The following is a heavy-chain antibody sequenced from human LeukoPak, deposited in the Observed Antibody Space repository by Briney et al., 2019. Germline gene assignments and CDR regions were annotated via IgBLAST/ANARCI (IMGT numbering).Heavy chain of an antibody. D-gene: IGHD6-13*01. J-gene: IGHJ4*02. CDR2: IYYSGST. V-gene: IGHV4-39*01. Sequence: PSETLSLTCTVSGGSISSSSYYWGWIRQPPGKGLEWIGGIYYSGSTYYNPSLKSRVTISVNTSKNQFSLQLNSVTAADTAVYYCARSLGSWFPFEYWGQGTLVTVSS. CDR1: GGSISSSSYY. CDR3: ARSLGSWFPFEY.